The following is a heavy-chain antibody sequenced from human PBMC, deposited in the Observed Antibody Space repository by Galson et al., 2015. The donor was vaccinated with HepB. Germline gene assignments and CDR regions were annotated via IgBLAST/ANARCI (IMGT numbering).Heavy chain of an antibody. CDR3: AKDNHYGSGSYYYGMDV. V-gene: IGHV3-30*18. D-gene: IGHD3-10*01. CDR1: GFTFSSYG. CDR2: ISYDGSNK. Sequence: SLRLSCAASGFTFSSYGMHWVRQAPGKGLEWVAVISYDGSNKYYADSVKGRFTISRDNSKNTLYLQMNSLRAEDTAVYYCAKDNHYGSGSYYYGMDVWGQGTTVTVSS. J-gene: IGHJ6*02.